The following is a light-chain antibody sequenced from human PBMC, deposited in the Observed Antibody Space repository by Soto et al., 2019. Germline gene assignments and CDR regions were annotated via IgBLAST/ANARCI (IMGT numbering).Light chain of an antibody. Sequence: QAVVTQPPSASGTPGQRVTISCSGSSSNIGSNYVYWYQQLPGAAPKLLVYANYQRPSGVPDRFSGSRSGTSASLAISGLRSEDEADYYCAAWDDSLSGWEFGGGTKLTVL. CDR3: AAWDDSLSGWE. V-gene: IGLV1-47*02. CDR1: SSNIGSNY. J-gene: IGLJ3*02. CDR2: ANY.